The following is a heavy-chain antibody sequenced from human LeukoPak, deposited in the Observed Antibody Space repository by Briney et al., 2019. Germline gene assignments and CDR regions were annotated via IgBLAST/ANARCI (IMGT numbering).Heavy chain of an antibody. CDR2: IYYSGST. V-gene: IGHV4-39*07. CDR1: GGSISSSSYY. Sequence: PSETLSLTCTVSGGSISSSSYYWGWIRQPPGKGLEWIGSIYYSGSTYYNPSLKSRVTISVDTSKNQFSLKLSSVTAADTAVYYCATTPVPRGYFDYWGQGTLVTVSS. D-gene: IGHD3-10*01. CDR3: ATTPVPRGYFDY. J-gene: IGHJ4*02.